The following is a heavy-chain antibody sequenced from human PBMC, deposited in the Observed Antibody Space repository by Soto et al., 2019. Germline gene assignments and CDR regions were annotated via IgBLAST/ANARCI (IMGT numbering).Heavy chain of an antibody. V-gene: IGHV3-23*01. CDR2: ITNTGGDT. CDR1: GFTFSSNA. D-gene: IGHD3-10*01. Sequence: EVQLLESGGDLVQPGGSLRLSCAASGFTFSSNAMSWVRQAPGKGLEWVSVITNTGGDTLYADSVKGRFTISRDNSKNTLYLQMSCLRAEDTAIYYCARASGEGYPGSRFFESWGQGARVTV. CDR3: ARASGEGYPGSRFFES. J-gene: IGHJ4*02.